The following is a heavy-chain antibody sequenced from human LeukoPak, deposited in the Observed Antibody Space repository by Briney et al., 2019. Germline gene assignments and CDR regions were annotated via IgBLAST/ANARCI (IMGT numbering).Heavy chain of an antibody. J-gene: IGHJ4*02. CDR2: INAGNGNT. CDR1: GYTFSNYA. Sequence: ASVKVSCKASGYTFSNYAVLWVRQAPGQRLEWMGWINAGNGNTKYSQEFQGRVTTTRDTSASTAYMELSSLRSEDMAVYYCARGRWTSHTVGYYFDHWGQGTLVTVSS. D-gene: IGHD2-8*02. V-gene: IGHV1-3*03. CDR3: ARGRWTSHTVGYYFDH.